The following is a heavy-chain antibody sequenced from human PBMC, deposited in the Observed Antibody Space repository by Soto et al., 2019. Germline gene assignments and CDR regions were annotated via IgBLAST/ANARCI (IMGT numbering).Heavy chain of an antibody. D-gene: IGHD2-21*02. CDR3: ARSIVVVTALAY. Sequence: QVQLVQSGAEEKKPGASVKVSCKASGYNFTSYAMHWVRQAPGQRLEWMGWINAGNGNTKYSQKFQGRVTITRDTSASTAYMDLSSLRSEDTAVYFCARSIVVVTALAYWGQGTLVTVSS. CDR1: GYNFTSYA. V-gene: IGHV1-3*05. J-gene: IGHJ4*02. CDR2: INAGNGNT.